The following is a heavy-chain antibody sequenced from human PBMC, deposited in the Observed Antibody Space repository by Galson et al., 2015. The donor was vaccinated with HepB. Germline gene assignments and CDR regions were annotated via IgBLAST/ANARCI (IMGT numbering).Heavy chain of an antibody. J-gene: IGHJ4*02. Sequence: SLRLSCAASGFTFSSFGMHWVRQAPGRGLEWVAVISYDGSNTYYADSVQGRFTVSRDNSKKTLCLQMNRLRAEDTAVYRCATDSGGFEWLPTSSWGYYSDFWGQGTLVTVSS. V-gene: IGHV3-30*03. CDR3: ATDSGGFEWLPTSSWGYYSDF. CDR1: GFTFSSFG. D-gene: IGHD3-3*01. CDR2: ISYDGSNT.